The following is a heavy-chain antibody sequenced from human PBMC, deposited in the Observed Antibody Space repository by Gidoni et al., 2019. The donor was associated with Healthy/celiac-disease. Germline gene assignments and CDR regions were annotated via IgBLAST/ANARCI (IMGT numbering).Heavy chain of an antibody. J-gene: IGHJ4*02. Sequence: EVQLLESGGGLVQPGGSLRLSCADAGFTFSSYAMSWVRRAPGKGLEWGSAISCSGGSTYYADSVKGRFTISRDNSKNTLYLQMNSLRAEDTSVYYCAKQLHRGPAAIFDYWGQGTLVTVSS. CDR3: AKQLHRGPAAIFDY. V-gene: IGHV3-23*01. D-gene: IGHD2-2*02. CDR1: GFTFSSYA. CDR2: ISCSGGST.